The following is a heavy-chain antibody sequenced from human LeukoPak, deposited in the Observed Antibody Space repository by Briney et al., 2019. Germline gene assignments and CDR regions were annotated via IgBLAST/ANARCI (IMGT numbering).Heavy chain of an antibody. Sequence: SGGSLRLSCAVSGFTVSTNYMSWVRQAPGKGLEWVSILYSGGGIYYADSVKGRFTISRDNSRNTLYLQMNTLRVEDSAVYYCARDRAPPTSWYFDLWGRGTLVTVSS. J-gene: IGHJ2*01. CDR1: GFTVSTNY. D-gene: IGHD3-10*01. CDR3: ARDRAPPTSWYFDL. V-gene: IGHV3-53*01. CDR2: LYSGGGI.